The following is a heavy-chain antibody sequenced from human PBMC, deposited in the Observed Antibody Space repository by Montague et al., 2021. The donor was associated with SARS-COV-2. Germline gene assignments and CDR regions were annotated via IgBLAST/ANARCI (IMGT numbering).Heavy chain of an antibody. CDR2: INNSGST. Sequence: SETLSLTCAVYGGSFSGHYWSWIRQPQGKGLEWIGEINNSGSTNYNPSLKSRVTISVDTSTNQFSLKLHSVTAAGTAVYYCARGRIEVSMIVVVLTVASYYMDVWGKGTTVTVSS. CDR3: ARGRIEVSMIVVVLTVASYYMDV. CDR1: GGSFSGHY. V-gene: IGHV4-34*01. D-gene: IGHD3-22*01. J-gene: IGHJ6*03.